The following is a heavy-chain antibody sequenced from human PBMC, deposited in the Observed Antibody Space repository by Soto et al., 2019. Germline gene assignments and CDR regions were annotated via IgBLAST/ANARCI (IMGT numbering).Heavy chain of an antibody. CDR3: SIGTWSAETFDI. CDR1: GGTFSTYT. CDR2: ILPMLDIT. V-gene: IGHV1-69*02. J-gene: IGHJ3*02. D-gene: IGHD3-3*01. Sequence: QVQLVQSGAEVKKPGSSVKVSCKASGGTFSTYTVVWVRQAPGQGLEWVGRILPMLDITNSAQSFQGRVTMTADKSTNTAYLELTRLRSEDTAVYFCSIGTWSAETFDIWGRGTMVTVSS.